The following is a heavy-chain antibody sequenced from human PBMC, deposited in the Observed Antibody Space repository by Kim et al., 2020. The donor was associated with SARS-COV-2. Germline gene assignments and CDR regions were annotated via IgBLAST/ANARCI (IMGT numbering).Heavy chain of an antibody. CDR3: AREARFYCSGGRCFDAFDI. J-gene: IGHJ3*02. V-gene: IGHV4-31*03. Sequence: SETLSLTCTVSGGSLSSGDYYWSWIRQHPGKGLEWIGYIYYSGNTYYNPSLKSRVSISVDTSKNQFSLKLSSVTAADTAVYYCAREARFYCSGGRCFDAFDIWGQGTMVTVSS. CDR2: IYYSGNT. D-gene: IGHD2-15*01. CDR1: GGSLSSGDYY.